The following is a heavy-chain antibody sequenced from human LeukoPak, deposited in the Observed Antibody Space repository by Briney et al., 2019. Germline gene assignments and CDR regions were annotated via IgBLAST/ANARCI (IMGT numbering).Heavy chain of an antibody. V-gene: IGHV4-4*07. D-gene: IGHD3-22*01. J-gene: IGHJ3*02. CDR2: IYSSGST. CDR3: ARGRAYYDSTGYFI. CDR1: GGSITSYY. Sequence: PSETLSLTCTVSGGSITSYYWSWLRQPAGKGLEWIGHIYSSGSTNYNPSLKSRVTVSLDTSKNQLSLKLSSVTAADTAVYYCARGRAYYDSTGYFIWGQGTMIIVSS.